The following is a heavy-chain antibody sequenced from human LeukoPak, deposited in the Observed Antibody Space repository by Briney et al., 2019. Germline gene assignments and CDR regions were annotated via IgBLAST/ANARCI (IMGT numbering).Heavy chain of an antibody. CDR2: IIPILGIA. Sequence: GSSVKVSCKASGGTFSSYAISWVRQAPGQGLEWMGRIIPILGIANYAQKFQGRVTITADKSTSTAYMELSSLRSEDTAAYYCARGRDGYKFILDYWGQGTLVTVSS. CDR1: GGTFSSYA. D-gene: IGHD5-12*01. V-gene: IGHV1-69*04. CDR3: ARGRDGYKFILDY. J-gene: IGHJ4*02.